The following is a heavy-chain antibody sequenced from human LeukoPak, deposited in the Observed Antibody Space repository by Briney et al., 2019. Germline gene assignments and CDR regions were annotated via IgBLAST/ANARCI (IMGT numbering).Heavy chain of an antibody. V-gene: IGHV3-7*01. D-gene: IGHD1-1*01. CDR3: ARDQPDPAGTGPRFDY. CDR1: GITFSSSW. J-gene: IGHJ4*02. CDR2: IKPDGSVK. Sequence: GGPLRLSCVASGITFSSSWMSWVRQAPGKWLEWVANIKPDGSVKYYADSVKGRFTISRDNAENSLYLQMTSLRTEDTAVYYCARDQPDPAGTGPRFDYWGQGSLVTV.